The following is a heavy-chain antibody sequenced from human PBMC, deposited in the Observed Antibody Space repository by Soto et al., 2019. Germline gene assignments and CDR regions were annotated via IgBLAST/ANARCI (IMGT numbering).Heavy chain of an antibody. Sequence: SETLSLTCAVYGGSFSGYYWSWIRQPPGKGLEWIGEINPRGSTNYNPSLKSRVTISGDTSKNQFSLNLSSVTAAETAVYYCARGTEDYDFWSGYDRNWFDPWGQGTLVT. CDR2: INPRGST. CDR1: GGSFSGYY. V-gene: IGHV4-34*01. J-gene: IGHJ5*02. D-gene: IGHD3-3*01. CDR3: ARGTEDYDFWSGYDRNWFDP.